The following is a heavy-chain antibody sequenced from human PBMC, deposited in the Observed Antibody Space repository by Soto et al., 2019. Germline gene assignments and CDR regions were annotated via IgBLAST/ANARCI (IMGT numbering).Heavy chain of an antibody. D-gene: IGHD3-9*01. CDR2: INHSGST. CDR1: GGSFSGYY. Sequence: QVQLQQWGAGLLKPSETLSLTCAVYGGSFSGYYWSWIRQPPGKGLEWIGEINHSGSTNYNPSLKSRVTISVDTSKNQFSLKLSSVTAADTAVYYCARVGYDILTGYRSFDYWGQGTLVTVSS. CDR3: ARVGYDILTGYRSFDY. V-gene: IGHV4-34*01. J-gene: IGHJ4*02.